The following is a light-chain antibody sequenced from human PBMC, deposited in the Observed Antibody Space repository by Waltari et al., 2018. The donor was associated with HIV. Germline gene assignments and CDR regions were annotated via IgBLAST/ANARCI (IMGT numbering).Light chain of an antibody. V-gene: IGKV2-28*01. CDR1: ESLRHENGFKY. J-gene: IGKJ1*01. Sequence: VLMIQSPRYLPVSIGEPASISCVSNESLRHENGFKYLDWYLQRPGWTPQLLIQLATSRAFGVPTRFGGSASDTNFTLTISRVETGDVGLYYCMQTLRLPWTFGQGTRV. CDR2: LAT. CDR3: MQTLRLPWT.